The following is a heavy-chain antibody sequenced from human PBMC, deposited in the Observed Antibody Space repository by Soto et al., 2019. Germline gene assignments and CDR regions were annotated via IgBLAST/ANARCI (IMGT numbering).Heavy chain of an antibody. D-gene: IGHD3-10*01. V-gene: IGHV3-23*01. CDR2: ISGSGGST. J-gene: IGHJ6*02. Sequence: GGSLRLSCAASGFTFSSYAMSWVRQAPGKGLEWVSAISGSGGSTYYADSVKGRFTISRDNSKNTLYLQMNSLRAEDTAVYYCAKLGPYYYGSGSYYNLGMDVWGQGTTVTVSS. CDR3: AKLGPYYYGSGSYYNLGMDV. CDR1: GFTFSSYA.